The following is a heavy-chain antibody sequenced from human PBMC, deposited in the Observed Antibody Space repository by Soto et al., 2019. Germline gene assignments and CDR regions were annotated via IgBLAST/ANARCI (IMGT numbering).Heavy chain of an antibody. J-gene: IGHJ4*02. D-gene: IGHD3-22*01. CDR3: AKEGEYYYDSSGSFPDY. CDR1: GFTFSSYG. V-gene: IGHV3-30*18. Sequence: GGSLRLSCAASGFTFSSYGMHWVRQAPGKGLEWVAVISYDGSNKYYADSVKGRFSISRDNSKNTLYLQMNSLRAEDTAVYYCAKEGEYYYDSSGSFPDYWGQGTLVTVSS. CDR2: ISYDGSNK.